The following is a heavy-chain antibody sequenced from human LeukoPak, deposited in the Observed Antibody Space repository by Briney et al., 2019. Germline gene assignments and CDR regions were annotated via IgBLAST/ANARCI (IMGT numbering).Heavy chain of an antibody. CDR1: GFTFSSYA. D-gene: IGHD6-19*01. CDR2: INQDGSEK. Sequence: GGSLRLSCAASGFTFSSYAMSWVRQAPGKGLEWVANINQDGSEKYYVDSVKGRFAISRDNAKNSLYLQMNSLRAEDTAVYYCARYGNGAWLAHHSFDIWGQGTMVTVSS. V-gene: IGHV3-7*01. CDR3: ARYGNGAWLAHHSFDI. J-gene: IGHJ3*02.